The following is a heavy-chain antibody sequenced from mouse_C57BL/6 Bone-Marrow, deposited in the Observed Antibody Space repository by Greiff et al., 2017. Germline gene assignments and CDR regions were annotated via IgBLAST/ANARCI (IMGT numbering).Heavy chain of an antibody. J-gene: IGHJ2*01. D-gene: IGHD2-5*01. CDR2: IHPNSGST. Sequence: VQLQQPGAELVKPGASVKLSCTASGYTFTSYWMHWVKQRPGQGLEWIGMIHPNSGSTNYNEKFKSKATLTVDKSSSTAYMQLSSLTSEDSAVYYCAYSKSCFDYWGQGTTLTVSS. CDR1: GYTFTSYW. V-gene: IGHV1-64*01. CDR3: AYSKSCFDY.